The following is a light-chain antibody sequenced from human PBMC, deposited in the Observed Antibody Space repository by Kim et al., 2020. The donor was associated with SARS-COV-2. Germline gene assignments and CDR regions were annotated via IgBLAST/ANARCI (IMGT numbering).Light chain of an antibody. V-gene: IGKV3-20*01. CDR1: QSVSSNN. CDR2: GAS. Sequence: DIVLMHSPGTLSLSPGERATLSCRASQSVSSNNLAWYQQKPGQAPRLLIYGASIRATGIPDRFSGSGSGTDITLTITRLEAEDFAVYYCQQYGRSPRVTFGGGTKVDIK. J-gene: IGKJ4*01. CDR3: QQYGRSPRVT.